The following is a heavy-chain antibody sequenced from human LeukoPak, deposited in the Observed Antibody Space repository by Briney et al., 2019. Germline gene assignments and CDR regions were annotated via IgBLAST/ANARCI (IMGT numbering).Heavy chain of an antibody. D-gene: IGHD5-24*01. Sequence: GGSLRLSCAASGFIFSSYAMHWVRQAPGKGLEWVAVISYDASNKYYADPVKGRFTISRDNSKNTLYLQMNSLRAEDTAVYYCARGGGYNYASYFYGMDVWGQGTTVTVSS. CDR1: GFIFSSYA. CDR2: ISYDASNK. CDR3: ARGGGYNYASYFYGMDV. V-gene: IGHV3-30-3*01. J-gene: IGHJ6*02.